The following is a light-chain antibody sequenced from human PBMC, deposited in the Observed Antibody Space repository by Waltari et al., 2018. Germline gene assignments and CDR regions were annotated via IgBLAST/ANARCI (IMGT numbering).Light chain of an antibody. CDR2: GAS. V-gene: IGKV3-15*01. Sequence: EIVMTQSPATLSVSPGERATLSCRASQSVSDNLAWYQLKPAQAPRLLIYGASFRATGIPGRFRGSGSGTDFTLTISSLQSEDFAIYYCQQYKTWPPITFGQGTRLEIK. CDR3: QQYKTWPPIT. J-gene: IGKJ5*01. CDR1: QSVSDN.